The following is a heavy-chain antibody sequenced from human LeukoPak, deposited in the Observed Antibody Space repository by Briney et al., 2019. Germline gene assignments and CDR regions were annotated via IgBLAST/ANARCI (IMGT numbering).Heavy chain of an antibody. CDR1: GGSISSGGYY. CDR2: IYYSGST. V-gene: IGHV4-31*03. CDR3: ARGYPGIAAAGQYNWFDP. Sequence: PSETLSLTCTVSGGSISSGGYYWSWIRQHPGKGLEWIGYIYYSGSTYYNPSLKSRVIISVDTSKNQFSLKLSSVTAADTAVYYCARGYPGIAAAGQYNWFDPWGQGTLVTVSS. D-gene: IGHD6-13*01. J-gene: IGHJ5*02.